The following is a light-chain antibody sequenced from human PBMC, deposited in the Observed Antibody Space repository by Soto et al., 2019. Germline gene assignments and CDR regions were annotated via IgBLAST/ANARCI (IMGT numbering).Light chain of an antibody. V-gene: IGLV2-23*01. CDR3: CSYAGSSTYV. CDR2: EGS. J-gene: IGLJ1*01. CDR1: SSDVGGYKH. Sequence: QSALTQPASVSGSPGQSITISCTGTSSDVGGYKHVSWYQQHPGKAPKLVIYEGSKRPSGVSIRFTGSKSGNTASLTISGLQAEDEADYYCCSYAGSSTYVFGIGTKLTVL.